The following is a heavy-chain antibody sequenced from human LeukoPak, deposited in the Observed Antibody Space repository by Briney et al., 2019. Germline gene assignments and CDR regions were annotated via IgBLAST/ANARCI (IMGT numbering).Heavy chain of an antibody. CDR3: ARELPPFGRYYGSGRTRGNWFDP. J-gene: IGHJ5*02. D-gene: IGHD3-10*01. CDR1: GGSFSGYY. V-gene: IGHV4-34*01. Sequence: SETLSLTCAVYGGSFSGYYCSWIRQPPGKGLEWIGEINHSGSTNYNPSLKSRVTISVDTSKNQFSLKLSSVTAADTAVYYCARELPPFGRYYGSGRTRGNWFDPWGQGTLDTVSS. CDR2: INHSGST.